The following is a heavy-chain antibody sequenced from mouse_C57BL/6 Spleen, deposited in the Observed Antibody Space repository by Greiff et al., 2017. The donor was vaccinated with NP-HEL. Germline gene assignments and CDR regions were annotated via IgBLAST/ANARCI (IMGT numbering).Heavy chain of an antibody. CDR1: GFNFKDDY. CDR3: TTGRSNYEAWFAY. V-gene: IGHV14-4*01. J-gene: IGHJ3*01. CDR2: IDPENGDT. Sequence: EVQLQQSGAELVRPGASVKLSCTASGFNFKDDYMHWVKQRPEQGLEWIGWIDPENGDTEYASKFQGKATITADTSSNTAYLQLSSLTSEDTAVYYCTTGRSNYEAWFAYWGQGTLVTVSA. D-gene: IGHD2-5*01.